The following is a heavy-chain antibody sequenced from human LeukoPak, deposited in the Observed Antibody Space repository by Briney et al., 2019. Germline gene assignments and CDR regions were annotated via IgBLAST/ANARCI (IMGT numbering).Heavy chain of an antibody. CDR2: ITGRGDHT. Sequence: PGGSLRLSCVVSGFSFSSYAMTWVRQAPGKGLEWVSGITGRGDHTYYADSAKGRFTISRDNFKNTVFLEMNSLRDEDTAVYYCAKGLSLAIVSTLDRWGQGTLVTVSS. CDR1: GFSFSSYA. CDR3: AKGLSLAIVSTLDR. J-gene: IGHJ5*02. D-gene: IGHD1-26*01. V-gene: IGHV3-23*01.